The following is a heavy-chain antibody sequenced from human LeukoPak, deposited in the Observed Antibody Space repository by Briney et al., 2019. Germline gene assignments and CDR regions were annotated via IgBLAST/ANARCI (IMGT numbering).Heavy chain of an antibody. V-gene: IGHV4-31*03. CDR3: ARGPTVTLYNWFDP. D-gene: IGHD4-17*01. J-gene: IGHJ5*02. Sequence: SETLSLTCTVSGGSISSGGYYWSWIRQHPGKGLEWIGYIYYSGSTYYNPSLKSRVTISVDTSKNQFSLKLSSVTAADTAVYYCARGPTVTLYNWFDPWGQGTLVTVSS. CDR1: GGSISSGGYY. CDR2: IYYSGST.